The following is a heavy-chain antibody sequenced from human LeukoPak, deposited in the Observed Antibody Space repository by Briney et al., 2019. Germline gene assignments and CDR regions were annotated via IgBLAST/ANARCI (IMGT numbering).Heavy chain of an antibody. J-gene: IGHJ4*02. V-gene: IGHV3-23*01. CDR1: GFTFSNAW. CDR3: ARRAGAYSHPYDY. Sequence: PGGSLRLSCAASGFTFSNAWMSWVRQAPGKGLEWVSGISGSGGNTYYAEALTGRFTVSRDNSKNTLYLQMNSLRAEDTAVYYCARRAGAYSHPYDYWGQGTLVTVSS. D-gene: IGHD4/OR15-4a*01. CDR2: ISGSGGNT.